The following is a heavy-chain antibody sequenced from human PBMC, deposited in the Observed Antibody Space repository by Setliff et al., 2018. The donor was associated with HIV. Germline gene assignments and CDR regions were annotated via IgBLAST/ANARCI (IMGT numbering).Heavy chain of an antibody. D-gene: IGHD6-19*01. J-gene: IGHJ1*01. CDR1: GFTVNSGA. Sequence: GGSLRLSCAGSGFTVNSGAMNWVRQVPGKGLVWVSRITNDVSATTYADFVKGRFTISRDNAKNSLYLQLNSLRAEDTAVYYCASHPWGVSGWYAVFFRHWGQGTLVTVSS. CDR3: ASHPWGVSGWYAVFFRH. V-gene: IGHV3-74*01. CDR2: ITNDVSAT.